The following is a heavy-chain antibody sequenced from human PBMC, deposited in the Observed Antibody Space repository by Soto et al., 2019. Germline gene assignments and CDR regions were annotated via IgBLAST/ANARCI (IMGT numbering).Heavy chain of an antibody. CDR2: IIPMVGVA. D-gene: IGHD2-21*01. V-gene: IGHV1-69*04. J-gene: IGHJ6*02. Sequence: SVKVSYKASGGTFSSYVISWVRQAPGQGLEWMGRIIPMVGVAKYAQRFQGRVTITADKSTSTAYMEVSSLKFEDTAVYYCARRSYSGNYGMDVWGQGTTVTVSS. CDR1: GGTFSSYV. CDR3: ARRSYSGNYGMDV.